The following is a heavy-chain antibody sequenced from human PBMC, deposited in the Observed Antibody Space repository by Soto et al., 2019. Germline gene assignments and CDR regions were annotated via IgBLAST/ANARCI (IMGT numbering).Heavy chain of an antibody. CDR2: IKQDGSEK. CDR1: GFTFSSYW. J-gene: IGHJ4*02. Sequence: PGGSLRLSCAASGFTFSSYWMSWVRQAPGKGLEWVANIKQDGSEKYYVDSVKGRFTISRDNAKNSLYLQMNSLRAEDTAVYYCARAGRYSSSSLPVYFDYWGQGTLVTVSS. D-gene: IGHD6-6*01. V-gene: IGHV3-7*01. CDR3: ARAGRYSSSSLPVYFDY.